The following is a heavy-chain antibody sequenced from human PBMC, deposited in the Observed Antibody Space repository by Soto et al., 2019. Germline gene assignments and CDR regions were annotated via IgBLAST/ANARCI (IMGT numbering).Heavy chain of an antibody. Sequence: SETLSLTCAVYGGSFSGYYWSWIRQPPGKGLEWIGEINHSGSTNYDPSLKSRVTISVDTCKNQFSLKLSSVAAADTAVYYCARGLRPKPSRWFDPWGQGTLVTVSS. D-gene: IGHD3-10*01. CDR2: INHSGST. J-gene: IGHJ5*02. V-gene: IGHV4-34*01. CDR3: ARGLRPKPSRWFDP. CDR1: GGSFSGYY.